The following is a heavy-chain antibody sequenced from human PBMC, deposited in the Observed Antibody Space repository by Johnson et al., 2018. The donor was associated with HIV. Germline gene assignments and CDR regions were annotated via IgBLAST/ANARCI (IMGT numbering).Heavy chain of an antibody. CDR1: GITVGTNY. CDR3: ARDGRYLVTRGSFDV. Sequence: VQLVESGGGLVQPGGSLRLSCAASGITVGTNYMSWVRQAPAKGLEWVSVIFSVGDVYYAASVKCRFTIPRDNSKNMWYLQMHSLRPEDTAVYYCARDGRYLVTRGSFDVWGQGTVVTVSS. J-gene: IGHJ3*01. V-gene: IGHV3-66*02. D-gene: IGHD3-9*01. CDR2: IFSVGDV.